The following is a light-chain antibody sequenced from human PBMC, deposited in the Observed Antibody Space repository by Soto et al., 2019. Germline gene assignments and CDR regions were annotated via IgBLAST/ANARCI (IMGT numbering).Light chain of an antibody. CDR3: QQYNSYSPWT. J-gene: IGKJ1*01. CDR1: QSISSW. Sequence: IQMPQSPSTLSASVGDRVTITCRASQSISSWLAWYQQKPGKAPKLLIYDASSLESGVPSRFSGSGSGTEFTLTISSLQPDDFATYYCQQYNSYSPWTFGQGTKVDIK. CDR2: DAS. V-gene: IGKV1-5*01.